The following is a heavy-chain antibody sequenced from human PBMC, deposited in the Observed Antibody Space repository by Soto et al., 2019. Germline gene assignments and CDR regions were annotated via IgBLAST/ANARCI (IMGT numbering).Heavy chain of an antibody. J-gene: IGHJ5*02. CDR3: AKDPFRYCSSTSCLGNWFDP. Sequence: GGSLRLSCAASGFTFSSYAMRWVRQAPGKGLEWVSAISGSGGSTYYADSVKGRFTISRDNSKNTLYLQMNSLRAEDTAVYYCAKDPFRYCSSTSCLGNWFDPWGQGTLVTVSS. D-gene: IGHD2-2*01. V-gene: IGHV3-23*01. CDR2: ISGSGGST. CDR1: GFTFSSYA.